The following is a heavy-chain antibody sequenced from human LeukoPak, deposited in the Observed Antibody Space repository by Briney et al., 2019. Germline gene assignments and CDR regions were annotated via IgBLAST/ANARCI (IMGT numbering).Heavy chain of an antibody. J-gene: IGHJ4*02. Sequence: PGGSLRLSCAASGFTFSSYSMNWVRQAPGKGLAWVSSISTSSSYIYYADSVKGRFTISRDNAKNSPYLQMNSLRAEDTALYYCARASASAWDYWGQGTLVTVSS. CDR2: ISTSSSYI. D-gene: IGHD2-21*01. V-gene: IGHV3-21*01. CDR1: GFTFSSYS. CDR3: ARASASAWDY.